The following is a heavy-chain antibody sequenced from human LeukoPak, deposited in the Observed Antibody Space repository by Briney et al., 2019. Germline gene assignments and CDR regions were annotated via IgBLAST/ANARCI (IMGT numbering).Heavy chain of an antibody. V-gene: IGHV4-34*01. J-gene: IGHJ6*03. CDR3: ARPRMLYMDV. Sequence: PSETLSLTCAVYGGSFSGYYWSWSRQPPGKGLEWIGEINHSGSTNYNPSLKSRVTISVDTSKNQFSLKLSSVTAADTAVYYCARPRMLYMDVWGKGTTVTVSS. CDR2: INHSGST. D-gene: IGHD2-8*01. CDR1: GGSFSGYY.